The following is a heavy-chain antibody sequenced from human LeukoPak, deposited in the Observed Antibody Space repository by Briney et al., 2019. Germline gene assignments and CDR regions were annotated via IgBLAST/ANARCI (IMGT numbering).Heavy chain of an antibody. CDR1: GFTFSSYG. J-gene: IGHJ4*02. V-gene: IGHV3-30*18. Sequence: GGSLRLSCAASGFTFSSYGMHWVRQAPGKGLEWVAVISYDGSNKYYADSVKGRFTIPRDNSKNTLYLQMNSLRAEDTAVYYCAKLGGNYWGQGTLVTVSS. CDR3: AKLGGNY. CDR2: ISYDGSNK. D-gene: IGHD3-16*01.